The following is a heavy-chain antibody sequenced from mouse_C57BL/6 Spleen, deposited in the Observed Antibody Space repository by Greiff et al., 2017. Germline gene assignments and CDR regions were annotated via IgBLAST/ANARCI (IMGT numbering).Heavy chain of an antibody. CDR2: ISSGGDYI. D-gene: IGHD2-14*01. CDR3: TRVGTLNYFDY. J-gene: IGHJ2*01. CDR1: GFTFSSYA. V-gene: IGHV5-9-1*02. Sequence: EVQGVESGEGLVKPGGSLKLSCAASGFTFSSYAMSWVRQTPEKRLEWVAYISSGGDYIYYADTVKGRFTISRDNARNTLYLQMSRLKSEDTAMYYCTRVGTLNYFDYWGQGTTLTVSS.